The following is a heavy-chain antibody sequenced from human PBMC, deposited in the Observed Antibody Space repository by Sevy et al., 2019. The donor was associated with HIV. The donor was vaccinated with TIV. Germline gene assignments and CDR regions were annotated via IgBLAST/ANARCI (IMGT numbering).Heavy chain of an antibody. V-gene: IGHV3-30-3*01. CDR1: GFAFSTHA. D-gene: IGHD5-12*01. CDR2: ISYEGTET. CDR3: AIDGGYSVKWYPLY. Sequence: GGSLRLSCAASGFAFSTHAMHWVRQAPGKGLEWVAVISYEGTETFYAASMEGRFTISRDNSKNMLSLQINSLRPEDTAVYYCAIDGGYSVKWYPLYWGHGTLVTVSS. J-gene: IGHJ4*01.